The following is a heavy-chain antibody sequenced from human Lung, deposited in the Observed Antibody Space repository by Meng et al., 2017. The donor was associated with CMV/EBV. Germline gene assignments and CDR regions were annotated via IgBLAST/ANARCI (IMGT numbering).Heavy chain of an antibody. V-gene: IGHV4-30-4*08. D-gene: IGHD1/OR15-1a*01. Sequence: LXXTVSGGPINSGDYYWSWIRQPPGKGLECMGYTYYSGATYSSPSLRGRLTISIDTSRNQFSLKLYSVTAADTAVYYCVRDNGVNGTTDYWGQGTLVTVSS. CDR3: VRDNGVNGTTDY. CDR1: GGPINSGDYY. CDR2: TYYSGAT. J-gene: IGHJ4*02.